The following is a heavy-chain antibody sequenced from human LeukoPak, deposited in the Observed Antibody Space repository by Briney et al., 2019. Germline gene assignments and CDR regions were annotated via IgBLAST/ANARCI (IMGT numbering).Heavy chain of an antibody. D-gene: IGHD3-22*01. CDR3: AGAYYYYDSSGHFDY. Sequence: SVKVSCKASGGTFSSYAISWVRQAPGQGLEWMGGIIPIFGTANYAQKFQGRVTITADESTSTAYMELSSLRSEDTAVYYCAGAYYYYDSSGHFDYWGQGTLVTVSS. V-gene: IGHV1-69*13. CDR2: IIPIFGTA. J-gene: IGHJ4*02. CDR1: GGTFSSYA.